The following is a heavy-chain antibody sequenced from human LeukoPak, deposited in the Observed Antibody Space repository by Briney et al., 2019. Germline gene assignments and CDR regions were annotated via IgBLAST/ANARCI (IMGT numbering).Heavy chain of an antibody. V-gene: IGHV4-59*01. J-gene: IGHJ3*02. CDR2: IYYSEST. CDR1: GGSISSYY. Sequence: KPSETLSLTCTVSGGSISSYYWSWIRQPPGKGLKWIGYIYYSESTNYNPSLKSRVTISVDTSKNQFSLKLSSVPAADTAVYYCARAVAGMAFDIWGQGTMVTVSS. D-gene: IGHD6-19*01. CDR3: ARAVAGMAFDI.